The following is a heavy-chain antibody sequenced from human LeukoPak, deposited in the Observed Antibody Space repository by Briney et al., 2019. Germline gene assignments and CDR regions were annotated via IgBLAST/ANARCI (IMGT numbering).Heavy chain of an antibody. CDR1: GYTFTSYG. CDR3: ARDRLGYCSSTSCPGDP. D-gene: IGHD2-2*01. Sequence: EASVKVSCRASGYTFTSYGISWVRQAPGQGLEWMGWISAYNGNTNYAQKLQGRVTMTTDTSTSTAYMELRSLRSDDTAVYYCARDRLGYCSSTSCPGDPWGQGTLVTVSS. V-gene: IGHV1-18*01. CDR2: ISAYNGNT. J-gene: IGHJ5*02.